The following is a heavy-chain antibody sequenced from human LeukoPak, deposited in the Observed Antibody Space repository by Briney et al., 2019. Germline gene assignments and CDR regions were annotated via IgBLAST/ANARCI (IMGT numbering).Heavy chain of an antibody. CDR3: ARDATPQYSSGWVFFDS. CDR2: ITGSGSTI. Sequence: PGGSLRLSCAASGFAFTYYDMNWVRQAPGKGLEWLSYITGSGSTINYADSVKGRFTISRDNAKNSLYLQMNSLRAEDTAVYYCARDATPQYSSGWVFFDSWGQGTLVTVSS. D-gene: IGHD6-19*01. J-gene: IGHJ4*02. V-gene: IGHV3-48*03. CDR1: GFAFTYYD.